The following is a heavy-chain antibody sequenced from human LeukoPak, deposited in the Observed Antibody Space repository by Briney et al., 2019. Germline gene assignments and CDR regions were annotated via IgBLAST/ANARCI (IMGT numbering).Heavy chain of an antibody. CDR2: INPNSGCT. Sequence: ASVKVSCKASGYTFTGYYMHWVRQAPGQGLEWMGWINPNSGCTNYAQKFQGRVTMTRDTSNSTAYMELSRLRSDDTAVYYCARYHFSYGSVIFYYWGQGTLVTVSS. D-gene: IGHD5-18*01. CDR3: ARYHFSYGSVIFYY. J-gene: IGHJ4*02. CDR1: GYTFTGYY. V-gene: IGHV1-2*02.